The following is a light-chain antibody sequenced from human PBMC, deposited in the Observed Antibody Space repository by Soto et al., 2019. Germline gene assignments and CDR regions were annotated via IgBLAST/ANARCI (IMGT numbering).Light chain of an antibody. J-gene: IGKJ4*01. CDR1: QSVSSSY. CDR2: AAS. Sequence: IVLTKSTATLSLSPGERATLSCRASQSVSSSYLAWYQQKPGQAPRLLISAASSRATGIPDRFSGSGSGADFTLTISRLEPEDFAVYYCQQYDISPPTFGGGAKVDVK. V-gene: IGKV3-20*01. CDR3: QQYDISPPT.